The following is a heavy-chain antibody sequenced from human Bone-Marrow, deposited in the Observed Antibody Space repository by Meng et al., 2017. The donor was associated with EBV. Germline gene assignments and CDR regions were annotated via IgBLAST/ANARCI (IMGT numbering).Heavy chain of an antibody. Sequence: QVQLQESGPGLVKPSHTLALTCAGSGGSISSGGYYWSWIRQPPGKGLESIGYIYYSGSTYYNPSLKSRVTISVDTSKNHFSLKLSSVTAADTAVYYCARTYTVTTGWFDPWGQGTLVTVSS. D-gene: IGHD4-17*01. CDR1: GGSISSGGYY. CDR3: ARTYTVTTGWFDP. CDR2: IYYSGST. J-gene: IGHJ5*02. V-gene: IGHV4-30-4*01.